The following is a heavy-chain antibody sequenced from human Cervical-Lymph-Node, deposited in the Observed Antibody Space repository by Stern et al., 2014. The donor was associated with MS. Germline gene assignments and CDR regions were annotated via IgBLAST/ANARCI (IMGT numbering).Heavy chain of an antibody. CDR1: GGSIRSGGFY. J-gene: IGHJ6*02. Sequence: QVQLQESGPRLVKPSQTLSLTCTVSGGSIRSGGFYCTWVRQPAGKGPEWIGRMYATGGSTYNPSLQSRATIAVDTSKNKFSLTLGSVTAADTAIYYCVRDHDYYGMDVWGQGTTVTVSS. CDR3: VRDHDYYGMDV. V-gene: IGHV4-61*02. CDR2: MYATGGS.